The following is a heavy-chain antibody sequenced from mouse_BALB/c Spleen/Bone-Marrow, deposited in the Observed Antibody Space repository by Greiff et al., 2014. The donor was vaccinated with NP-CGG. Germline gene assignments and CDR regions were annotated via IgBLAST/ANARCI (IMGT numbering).Heavy chain of an antibody. CDR3: ARITTATGSMDY. CDR1: GFSLTTYG. J-gene: IGHJ4*01. D-gene: IGHD1-2*01. V-gene: IGHV2-9*02. Sequence: VQGVESGPGLVAPSQSLSITCTVSGFSLTTYGVHWVRQPPGKGLEWLGVLWADGSTNYNSALMSRLSISKDNSKSQVFLKMNSLQTEDTAMYYCARITTATGSMDYWGQGTSVTVSS. CDR2: LWADGST.